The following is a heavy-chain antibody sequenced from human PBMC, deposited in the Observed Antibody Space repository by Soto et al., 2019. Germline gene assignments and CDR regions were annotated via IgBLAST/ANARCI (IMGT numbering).Heavy chain of an antibody. CDR2: ISGSGGST. V-gene: IGHV3-23*01. CDR1: GFTFSSYA. D-gene: IGHD4-17*01. J-gene: IGHJ6*03. Sequence: PVGSLRLSCAASGFTFSSYAMSWVRQAPGKGLEWVSAISGSGGSTYYADSVKGRFTISRDNSKNTLYLQMNSLRAEDTAVYYCSKCFNGDYGGAYYYYMDVWGKGTTVTVSS. CDR3: SKCFNGDYGGAYYYYMDV.